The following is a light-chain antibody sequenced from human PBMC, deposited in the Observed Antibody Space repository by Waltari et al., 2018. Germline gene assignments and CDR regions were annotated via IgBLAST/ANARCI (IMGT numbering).Light chain of an antibody. CDR2: GVN. Sequence: QSVLTQPPSVSGAPGQRVTISCTGGGSNTGAGYDFPWYRHLPGKAPELLIYGVNNRPSGVPDRFFGSLSGTSASLAITGLQAEDEADYYCQSYDTSLSVVFGGGTKLTV. CDR3: QSYDTSLSVV. J-gene: IGLJ2*01. V-gene: IGLV1-40*01. CDR1: GSNTGAGYD.